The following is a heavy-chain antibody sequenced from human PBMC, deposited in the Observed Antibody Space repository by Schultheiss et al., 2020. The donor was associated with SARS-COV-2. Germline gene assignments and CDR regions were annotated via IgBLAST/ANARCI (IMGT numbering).Heavy chain of an antibody. CDR1: GFNVSSNF. Sequence: GGSLRLSCAASGFNVSSNFMSWVRQAPGKGLEWVSGPYSGGDTYYADSVKGRFTVSRDNSKNTLYLQVNSLRVEDTAVYYCATGYSVAYGGQYDSIYWGQGTLGTAPQ. J-gene: IGHJ4*02. CDR2: PYSGGDT. V-gene: IGHV3-53*05. D-gene: IGHD5-18*01. CDR3: ATGYSVAYGGQYDSIY.